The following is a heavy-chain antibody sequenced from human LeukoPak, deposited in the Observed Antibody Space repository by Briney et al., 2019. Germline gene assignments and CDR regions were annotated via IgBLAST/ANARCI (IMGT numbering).Heavy chain of an antibody. CDR3: AKAALSGWPLSPYY. Sequence: GGSLRLSCAASGFTFSSYGMSWVRQAPGKGLEWVSAISGSGGGTYYADSVKGRFTISRDNSKNTLYLQMNSLRAEDTAVYYCAKAALSGWPLSPYYWGQGTLVTVSS. D-gene: IGHD6-19*01. CDR1: GFTFSSYG. CDR2: ISGSGGGT. V-gene: IGHV3-23*01. J-gene: IGHJ4*02.